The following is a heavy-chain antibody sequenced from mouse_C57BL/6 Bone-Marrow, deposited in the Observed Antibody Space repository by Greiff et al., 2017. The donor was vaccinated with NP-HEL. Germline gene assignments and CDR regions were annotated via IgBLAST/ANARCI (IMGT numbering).Heavy chain of an antibody. J-gene: IGHJ4*01. V-gene: IGHV1-63*01. CDR3: ARRLWLRHYAMDY. D-gene: IGHD2-2*01. Sequence: VQLQQSGAELVRPGTSVKMSCKASGYTFTNYWIGWAKQRSGLGLVWIGDIYPGGGYTNYNEKFQGKATLTADKSSSTAYMQFSSLTSEDSAVYYCARRLWLRHYAMDYWGQGTSVTVSS. CDR1: GYTFTNYW. CDR2: IYPGGGYT.